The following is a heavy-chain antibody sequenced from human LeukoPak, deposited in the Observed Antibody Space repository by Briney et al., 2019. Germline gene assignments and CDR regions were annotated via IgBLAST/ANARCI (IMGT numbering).Heavy chain of an antibody. V-gene: IGHV3-23*01. Sequence: GGSLRLSCAASGFTFNSYAMSWVRQAPGKGLEWVSGISDGGDITYYADSVKGRFTISRDNSKNTLYVQMNSLRAEDTAVYFCAKDRRDGSYYAATLYIWGPGKMVTVSS. D-gene: IGHD3-10*01. CDR1: GFTFNSYA. CDR3: AKDRRDGSYYAATLYI. J-gene: IGHJ3*02. CDR2: ISDGGDIT.